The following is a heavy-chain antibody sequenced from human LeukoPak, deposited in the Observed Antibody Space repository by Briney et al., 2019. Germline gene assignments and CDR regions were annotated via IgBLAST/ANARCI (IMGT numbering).Heavy chain of an antibody. CDR2: IYYSGGT. CDR3: ARFSIWFGELYYGMDV. CDR1: GGSISSGGYY. J-gene: IGHJ6*02. V-gene: IGHV4-31*03. Sequence: SETLSLTCTVSGGSISSGGYYWSWIRQHPGKGLEWIGYIYYSGGTYYNPSLKSRVTISVDTSKNQFSLKLSSVTAADTAVYYCARFSIWFGELYYGMDVWGQGTTVTVSS. D-gene: IGHD3-10*01.